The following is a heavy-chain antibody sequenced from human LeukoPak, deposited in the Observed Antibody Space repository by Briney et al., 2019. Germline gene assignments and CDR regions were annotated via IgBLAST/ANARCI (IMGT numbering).Heavy chain of an antibody. Sequence: SETLSLTCTVSGGSISSYYWSWIRQPPGKGPEWIGYIYYSGSTNYNPSLKSRVTISVDTSKNQFSLKLSSVTAADTAVYYCARKGSSWYNGNWFDPWGQGTLVTVSS. D-gene: IGHD6-13*01. CDR2: IYYSGST. V-gene: IGHV4-59*01. CDR3: ARKGSSWYNGNWFDP. J-gene: IGHJ5*02. CDR1: GGSISSYY.